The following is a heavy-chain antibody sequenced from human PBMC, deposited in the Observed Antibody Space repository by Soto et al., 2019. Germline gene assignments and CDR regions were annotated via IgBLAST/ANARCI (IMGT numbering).Heavy chain of an antibody. CDR3: AKASYYYDSSGQLMYYFDN. CDR2: ISGSGDST. Sequence: GGSLRLSCAASEFTFSNYAMSWVRQAPGKGLEWVSTISGSGDSTYYADSVKGRFTISRDNSKNTLYQQMNSLRDEDTAVYYCAKASYYYDSSGQLMYYFDNWGQGTLVTVSS. J-gene: IGHJ4*02. V-gene: IGHV3-23*01. CDR1: EFTFSNYA. D-gene: IGHD3-22*01.